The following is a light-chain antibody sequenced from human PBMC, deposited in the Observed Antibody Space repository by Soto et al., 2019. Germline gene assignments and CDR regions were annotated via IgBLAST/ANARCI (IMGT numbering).Light chain of an antibody. CDR2: DAS. J-gene: IGKJ5*01. CDR3: QLYDNLPIT. CDR1: QDISNY. Sequence: DIPMTPSPSFLHACVGYRVTITCGASQDISNYLNWYQQKPGKAPKLLIYDASNLETGVPSRFSGSGSGTDFTFTISSLQPEDIATYYSQLYDNLPITFGPGTRLEIK. V-gene: IGKV1-33*01.